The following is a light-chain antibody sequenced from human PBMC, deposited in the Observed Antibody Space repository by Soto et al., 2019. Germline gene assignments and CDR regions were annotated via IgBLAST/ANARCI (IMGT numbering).Light chain of an antibody. Sequence: SYELTQPPSVSGAPGPTARITCGGTNIGSKSVHWYQQKPGQAPVLVVYDDSDRPSGIPERFSGTNSGNTATLTISRVEAGDDADYYCQVLYSSSYHRNVFCSGTPLTVL. CDR1: NIGSKS. J-gene: IGLJ6*01. CDR2: DDS. V-gene: IGLV3-21*02. CDR3: QVLYSSSYHRNV.